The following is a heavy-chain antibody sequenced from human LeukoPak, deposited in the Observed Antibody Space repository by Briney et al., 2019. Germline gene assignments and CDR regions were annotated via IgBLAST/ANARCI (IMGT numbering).Heavy chain of an antibody. J-gene: IGHJ5*02. D-gene: IGHD1-26*01. CDR3: TRDRGIDNWLDP. CDR1: GFTLRNSA. CDR2: IDRPAKSYAT. Sequence: GGSLRLSCAASGFTLRNSAIHWVRQASGKGLEWVGLIDRPAKSYATAYGASVGGRFTISRDDSKNTAYLQMDSLKTEDTALYYCTRDRGIDNWLDPWGQGTLVTVSS. V-gene: IGHV3-73*01.